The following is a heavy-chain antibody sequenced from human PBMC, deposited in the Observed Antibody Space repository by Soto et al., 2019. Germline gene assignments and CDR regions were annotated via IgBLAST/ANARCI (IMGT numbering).Heavy chain of an antibody. J-gene: IGHJ4*02. Sequence: QVQLQQWGAGLLKPSETLSLTCAVYGGSFSGYYWSWIRQPPGKGLEWIGEINHSGSTNYNPSLKSRVTISVDTSKTQFSLKLSSVTAADTAVYYCAREGSGSYSAFDYWGQGTLVTVSS. V-gene: IGHV4-34*01. CDR3: AREGSGSYSAFDY. CDR2: INHSGST. CDR1: GGSFSGYY. D-gene: IGHD1-26*01.